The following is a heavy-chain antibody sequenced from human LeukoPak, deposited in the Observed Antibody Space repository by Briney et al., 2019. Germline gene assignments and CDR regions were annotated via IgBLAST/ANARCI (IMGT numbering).Heavy chain of an antibody. D-gene: IGHD6-19*01. CDR2: INPNSGGT. V-gene: IGHV1-2*02. Sequence: GASVKVSCKASGYTFTGYYMHWVRQAPGQGLEWMGWINPNSGGTNYAQKFQGRVTMTRDTSISTAYMELSRLRSDDTAVYYCARDLLQWLVLGWFDPWGQGTLVTVSS. J-gene: IGHJ5*02. CDR3: ARDLLQWLVLGWFDP. CDR1: GYTFTGYY.